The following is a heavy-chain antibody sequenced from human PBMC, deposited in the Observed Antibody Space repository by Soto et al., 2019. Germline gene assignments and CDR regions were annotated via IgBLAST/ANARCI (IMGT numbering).Heavy chain of an antibody. CDR2: IFYGGST. V-gene: IGHV4-61*01. J-gene: IGHJ3*02. CDR1: GGSVSSVSSY. CDR3: AREHMGVQGSGALDI. Sequence: SETLSLTCTVSGGSVSSVSSYWSWIRQPPGKVLEWVVYIFYGGSTHYNPSLQSRLSLSVDASNNEFSLMLSSVSPADTSIYYCAREHMGVQGSGALDIWGRGTMVTVSS. D-gene: IGHD1-26*01.